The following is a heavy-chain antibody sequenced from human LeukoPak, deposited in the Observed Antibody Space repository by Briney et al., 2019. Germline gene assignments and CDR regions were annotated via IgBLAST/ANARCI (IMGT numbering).Heavy chain of an antibody. CDR2: IILSFGIH. CDR1: GGTLSAYA. Sequence: SVXXSCKASGGTLSAYAINWVGQAPGQGVEGMGGIILSFGIHKYAQKFQERLTISTAGSKSTAYMELNNLRSTDTAIYYCARDGDDENVDYWGQGTLVTVSS. D-gene: IGHD3-10*01. CDR3: ARDGDDENVDY. J-gene: IGHJ4*02. V-gene: IGHV1-69*05.